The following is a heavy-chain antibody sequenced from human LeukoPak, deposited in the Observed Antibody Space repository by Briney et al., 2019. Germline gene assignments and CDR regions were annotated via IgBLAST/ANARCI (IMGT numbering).Heavy chain of an antibody. Sequence: GGSLRLSCAASGFTFSSYSMNWVRQAPGKGLEWVSYISSSSSTIYYADSVKGRFTISRDNAKNSLYLQMNSLRDEDTAVYYCARDELYYDILTGYSPFDYWGQGTLATVSS. CDR3: ARDELYYDILTGYSPFDY. CDR2: ISSSSSTI. D-gene: IGHD3-9*01. CDR1: GFTFSSYS. V-gene: IGHV3-48*02. J-gene: IGHJ4*02.